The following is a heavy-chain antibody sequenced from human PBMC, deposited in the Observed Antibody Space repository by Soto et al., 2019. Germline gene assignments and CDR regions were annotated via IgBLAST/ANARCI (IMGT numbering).Heavy chain of an antibody. CDR1: GFTFSSYS. J-gene: IGHJ5*02. D-gene: IGHD6-13*01. CDR3: ARDPTIAAVNWFDP. V-gene: IGHV3-21*01. Sequence: PGGSLRLSCAASGFTFSSYSMNWVRQAPGKGLEWVSSISSSSSYIYYADSVKGRFTISRDNAKNSLYLQMNSLRAEDTAVYYCARDPTIAAVNWFDPWGQGTMVTVSS. CDR2: ISSSSSYI.